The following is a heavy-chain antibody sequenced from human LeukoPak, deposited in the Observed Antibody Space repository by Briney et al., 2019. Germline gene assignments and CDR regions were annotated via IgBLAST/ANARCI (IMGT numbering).Heavy chain of an antibody. CDR2: IRYDGTSE. Sequence: PGGSLRLSCAASGFTFSSYGMHWVRQAPGKGLEWVAFIRYDGTSEHYADSVKGRFTISRDNSKNTMYLQMNSLRAEDTAVYYCAKGRDYFLDYWGQGTLVTVSS. CDR1: GFTFSSYG. V-gene: IGHV3-30*02. CDR3: AKGRDYFLDY. D-gene: IGHD2/OR15-2a*01. J-gene: IGHJ4*02.